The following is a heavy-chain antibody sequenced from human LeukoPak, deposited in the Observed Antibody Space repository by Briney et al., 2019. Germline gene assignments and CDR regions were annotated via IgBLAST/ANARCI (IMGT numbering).Heavy chain of an antibody. Sequence: PGGSLRLSCAASGFTFSSYSMNWVRQAPGKGLEWVSSISSSSSYIYYADSVKGRFTVSRDNARNSLYLQMNSLRAEDTAVYYCARGDSITMIVGEFDYWGQGTLVTVSS. V-gene: IGHV3-21*01. CDR2: ISSSSSYI. CDR3: ARGDSITMIVGEFDY. D-gene: IGHD3-22*01. CDR1: GFTFSSYS. J-gene: IGHJ4*02.